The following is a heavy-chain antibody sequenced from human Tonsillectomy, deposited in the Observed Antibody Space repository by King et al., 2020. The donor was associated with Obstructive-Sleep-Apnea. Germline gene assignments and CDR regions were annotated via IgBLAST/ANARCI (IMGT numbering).Heavy chain of an antibody. CDR3: ARDGVWEGAPSNFPYCDY. J-gene: IGHJ4*02. V-gene: IGHV3-21*01. CDR2: ISSSSSYI. CDR1: GFTFSSYN. Sequence: QLVQSGGGLVKPGGSLRLSCSASGFTFSSYNMNWVRQAPGKGLEWVSYISSSSSYIYYAGSVTGRFTISRDHAKNSLYLQMNSLRAEDTAVDYCARDGVWEGAPSNFPYCDYWGQGTLVTVSS. D-gene: IGHD2-8*01.